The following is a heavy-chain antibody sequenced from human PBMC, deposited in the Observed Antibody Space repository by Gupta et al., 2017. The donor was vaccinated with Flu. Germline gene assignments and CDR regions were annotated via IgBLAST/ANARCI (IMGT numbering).Heavy chain of an antibody. CDR2: INPDGSST. J-gene: IGHJ4*02. D-gene: IGHD4-17*01. CDR1: GFTFSSSY. Sequence: EMQLVESGGGLVQPGGSLRLSCAASGFTFSSSYLQWVRQAPGKGLVWVSRINPDGSSTTYAESVKGRFTISRDNAKNTLYLQMNSLGDDDTAVYYCATVTSGCWSQGTLVTVSS. CDR3: ATVTSGC. V-gene: IGHV3-74*03.